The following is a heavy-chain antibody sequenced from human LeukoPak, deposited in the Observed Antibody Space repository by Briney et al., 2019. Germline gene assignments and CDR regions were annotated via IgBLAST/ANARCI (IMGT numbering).Heavy chain of an antibody. D-gene: IGHD2-15*01. CDR1: GGSIGSYY. V-gene: IGHV4-59*01. Sequence: PSENLSLTXTVSGGSIGSYYWSWIRQPPGKGLEWIGYIYYSGSTNYNPSLKSRVTISVDTSKNQFSLKLSSVTAADTAVYYCARGLILGYCNGGSCPGNAFDIWGQGTMVTVSS. CDR3: ARGLILGYCNGGSCPGNAFDI. J-gene: IGHJ3*02. CDR2: IYYSGST.